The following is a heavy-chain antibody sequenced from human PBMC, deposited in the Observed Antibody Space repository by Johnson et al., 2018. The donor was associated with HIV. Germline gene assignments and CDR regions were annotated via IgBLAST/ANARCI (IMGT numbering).Heavy chain of an antibody. Sequence: QVQLVESGGGVVQPGRSPRLSCAATGFSFSSSAMNWVRQAPGRGLEWLAFISSDGINKYYSDSVKGRFAISRDNSMNTLYLQMNSLRAEDTAVYYCATFGYTSGWIVTDDAFDIWGQGTLVTVSS. D-gene: IGHD6-19*01. J-gene: IGHJ3*02. CDR3: ATFGYTSGWIVTDDAFDI. V-gene: IGHV3-30*09. CDR2: ISSDGINK. CDR1: GFSFSSSA.